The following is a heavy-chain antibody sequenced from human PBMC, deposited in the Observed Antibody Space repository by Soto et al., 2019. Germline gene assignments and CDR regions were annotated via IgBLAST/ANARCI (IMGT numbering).Heavy chain of an antibody. V-gene: IGHV4-61*01. CDR1: GGSLSSGSYY. Sequence: XTLSLPCTVSGGSLSSGSYYWSCIRQPPGKGLAWIGYIYYSGRNNYNPSLKSRVTISVDKSKNQFSLKLSCLTAAATAVYYCARGYRGYYFDYWGQGTLGTVSS. CDR3: ARGYRGYYFDY. D-gene: IGHD1-26*01. CDR2: IYYSGRN. J-gene: IGHJ4*02.